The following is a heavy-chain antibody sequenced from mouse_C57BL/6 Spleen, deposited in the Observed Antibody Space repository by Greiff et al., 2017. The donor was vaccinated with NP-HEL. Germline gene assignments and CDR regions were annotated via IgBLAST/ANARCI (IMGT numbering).Heavy chain of an antibody. J-gene: IGHJ4*01. Sequence: VQLQQSGAELVKPGASVKLSCTASGFTITDYYMHWVKQRPEQGLEWIGRIDPEDGETKYAPKFQGKATLTADTSSNTAYLQLSSLTSEDTAVYDCADSSGYGKYYAMDDRGQGTSVTVAS. V-gene: IGHV14-2*01. CDR3: ADSSGYGKYYAMDD. D-gene: IGHD3-2*02. CDR1: GFTITDYY. CDR2: IDPEDGET.